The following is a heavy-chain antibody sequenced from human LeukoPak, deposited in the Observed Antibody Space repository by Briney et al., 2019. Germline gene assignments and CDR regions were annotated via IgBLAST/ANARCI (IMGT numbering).Heavy chain of an antibody. Sequence: PGRSLRLSCAASGFTFSSYGMHWVRQAPGKGLEWVAVIWYDGSNKYYADSVKGRFTISRDNSKNTLYLQMNSLRAEDTAVYYCARDNQWLTDDFDIWGQGTMVTVSS. J-gene: IGHJ3*02. CDR3: ARDNQWLTDDFDI. D-gene: IGHD6-19*01. V-gene: IGHV3-33*01. CDR2: IWYDGSNK. CDR1: GFTFSSYG.